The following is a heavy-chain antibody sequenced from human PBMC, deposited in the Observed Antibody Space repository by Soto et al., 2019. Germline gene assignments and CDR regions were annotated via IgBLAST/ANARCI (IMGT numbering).Heavy chain of an antibody. CDR3: ARCIQGDYYYGMDF. CDR2: INADSGNT. Sequence: QAQLVQSGAEVKKPGASVKVSCKASGYTFYSHSISWVRQAPGQGLEWMGRINADSGNTQYAQKFRGRVTMTTDTSTTTVYMDLTDLRFDETAVYYCARCIQGDYYYGMDFWGQGTTVTVSS. V-gene: IGHV1-18*01. D-gene: IGHD5-18*01. CDR1: GYTFYSHS. J-gene: IGHJ6*02.